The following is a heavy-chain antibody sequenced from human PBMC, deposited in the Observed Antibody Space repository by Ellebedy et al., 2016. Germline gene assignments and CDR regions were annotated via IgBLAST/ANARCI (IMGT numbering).Heavy chain of an antibody. V-gene: IGHV1-3*01. CDR2: INAGNGNT. CDR3: AAGNDGGWFDP. D-gene: IGHD1-1*01. CDR1: GYTFTSYT. Sequence: ASVKVSCKASGYTFTSYTMHWVRQAPGQRLEWMGWINAGNGNTKYSQKFQGRVTINRDTSANTAYMELSSLRSEDTAVYYCAAGNDGGWFDPWGQGTLVTVSS. J-gene: IGHJ5*02.